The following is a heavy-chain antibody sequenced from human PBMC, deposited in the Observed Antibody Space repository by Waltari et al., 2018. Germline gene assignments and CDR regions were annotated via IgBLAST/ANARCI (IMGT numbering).Heavy chain of an antibody. J-gene: IGHJ4*02. D-gene: IGHD5-12*01. CDR2: IYTSGRI. CDR3: ERITRRDGYKRQGQFVY. Sequence: QVKLQESGPGLVKPSQTLYLTGTISGASLSSASYSWIWIRQPAGKGLEGIGRIYTSGRISYTPSLKRLGTISVDTSKNPFSLSLSSVTDSDKDVYYCERITRRDGYKRQGQFVYWGQGTLVTVSS. V-gene: IGHV4-61*02. CDR1: GASLSSASYS.